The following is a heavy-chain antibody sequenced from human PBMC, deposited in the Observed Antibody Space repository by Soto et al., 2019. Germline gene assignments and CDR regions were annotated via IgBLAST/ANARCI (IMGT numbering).Heavy chain of an antibody. CDR3: ARDRIAAAGTKGNTYYYYYGMVV. V-gene: IGHV3-33*01. Sequence: AGSLRPSCAPSGFTFSTYGMHWVRQAPGPVLEWVAVIWYDGSNKYYADSVKGRFTISRDNSKNTLYLQMNSLRAEDTAVYYCARDRIAAAGTKGNTYYYYYGMVVWGQGT. D-gene: IGHD6-13*01. CDR2: IWYDGSNK. J-gene: IGHJ6*02. CDR1: GFTFSTYG.